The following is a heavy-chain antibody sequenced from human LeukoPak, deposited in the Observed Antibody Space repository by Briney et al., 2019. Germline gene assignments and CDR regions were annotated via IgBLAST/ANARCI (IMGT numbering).Heavy chain of an antibody. V-gene: IGHV1-24*01. CDR3: ATAKYSSGWYGAFDI. D-gene: IGHD6-19*01. J-gene: IGHJ3*02. CDR2: FDPEDGET. Sequence: GASVKVSCKVSGYSLTELSMHWVQQAPGKGLEWMGGFDPEDGETIYAQKLQGRVTMTEDTSTDTAYMELSSLRSEDAAVYYCATAKYSSGWYGAFDIWGQGTMVTVSS. CDR1: GYSLTELS.